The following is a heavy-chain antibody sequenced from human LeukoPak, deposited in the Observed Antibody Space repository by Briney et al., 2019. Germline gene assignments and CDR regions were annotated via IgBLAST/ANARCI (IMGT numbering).Heavy chain of an antibody. D-gene: IGHD2-21*02. CDR1: GGTFSSYA. CDR2: IIPIHGIA. J-gene: IGHJ4*02. V-gene: IGHV1-69*04. CDR3: ANRVVTAGGLDYFDY. Sequence: SVKVSCKASGGTFSSYAISWVRQAPGQGLEWMGRIIPIHGIANYAQKFQGRVTITADKSTSTAYMELSSLRSEDTAVYYCANRVVTAGGLDYFDYWGQGTLVTVSS.